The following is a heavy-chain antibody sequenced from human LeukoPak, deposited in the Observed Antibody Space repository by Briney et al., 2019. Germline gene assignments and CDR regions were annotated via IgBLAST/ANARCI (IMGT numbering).Heavy chain of an antibody. Sequence: GGSLRLSCAASGFTFSDYYMSWIRQAPGKGLEWVSYISSSGSTIYYADSVKGRFTISRDNAKNSLYLQMNSLRAEDTAVYYCARDLGYCSSTSCYTGYYYYYGMDVWGQGTTVTVSS. CDR2: ISSSGSTI. CDR3: ARDLGYCSSTSCYTGYYYYYGMDV. V-gene: IGHV3-11*01. CDR1: GFTFSDYY. D-gene: IGHD2-2*02. J-gene: IGHJ6*02.